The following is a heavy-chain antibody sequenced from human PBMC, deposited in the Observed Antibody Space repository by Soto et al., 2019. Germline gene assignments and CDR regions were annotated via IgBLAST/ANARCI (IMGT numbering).Heavy chain of an antibody. V-gene: IGHV1-46*01. CDR3: ATLYTAFDY. CDR1: GYTFTAYY. D-gene: IGHD4-4*01. Sequence: QVQLVQSGAEVKKPGASVKVSCKASGYTFTAYYIHWVRQAPGQGLEWLGRINPSGGSTRYAQKFQGSVTITRDTSTGTVYMDLSSLRSEDTAVYYCATLYTAFDYWGQGTLVSVSS. CDR2: INPSGGST. J-gene: IGHJ4*02.